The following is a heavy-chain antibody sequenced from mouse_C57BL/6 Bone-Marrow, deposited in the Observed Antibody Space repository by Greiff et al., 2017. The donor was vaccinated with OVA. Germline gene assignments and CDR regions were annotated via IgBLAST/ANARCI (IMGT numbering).Heavy chain of an antibody. V-gene: IGHV1-26*01. CDR2: INPNNGGT. CDR3: AREGITTVVEDY. D-gene: IGHD1-1*01. CDR1: GYTFTDYY. Sequence: VQLQQSGPELVKPGASVKISCKASGYTFTDYYMNWVKQSHGKSLEWIGDINPNNGGTSYNQKFMGKATLTVDKSSSTAYMELRSLTSEDSAVYYCAREGITTVVEDYWGQGTTLTVSS. J-gene: IGHJ2*01.